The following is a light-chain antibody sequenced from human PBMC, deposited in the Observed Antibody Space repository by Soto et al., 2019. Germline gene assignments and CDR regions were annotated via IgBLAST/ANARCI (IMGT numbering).Light chain of an antibody. V-gene: IGKV3-11*01. Sequence: EIVLTQSPATLSFSPGERATLSCRASPSVTNYLAWYQQKPGQAPRLLIYGAFNRATGIPARFSGSGSGTDFTLTISSLEPEDFAVYYCQQRNIWPPVTFGQGTRLEI. CDR1: PSVTNY. J-gene: IGKJ5*01. CDR2: GAF. CDR3: QQRNIWPPVT.